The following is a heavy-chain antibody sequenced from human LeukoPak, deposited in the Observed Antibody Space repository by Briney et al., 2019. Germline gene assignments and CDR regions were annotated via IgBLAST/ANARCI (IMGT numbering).Heavy chain of an antibody. D-gene: IGHD1-26*01. J-gene: IGHJ4*02. CDR1: GFTFSDYY. CDR2: ISSSSSYT. V-gene: IGHV3-11*03. Sequence: GGPLRLSCAASGFTFSDYYMSWIRQAPGKGLEWVSYISSSSSYTNYADSVKGRFTISRDNAKNSLYLQMNSLRAEDTAVYYCARSIQWELLSGEDNYFDYWGQGTLVTVSS. CDR3: ARSIQWELLSGEDNYFDY.